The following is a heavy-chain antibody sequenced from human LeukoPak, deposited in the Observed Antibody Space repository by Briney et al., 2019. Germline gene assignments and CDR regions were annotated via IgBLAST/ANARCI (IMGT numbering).Heavy chain of an antibody. CDR2: FSGSGGST. V-gene: IGHV3-23*01. D-gene: IGHD1-26*01. J-gene: IGHJ4*02. CDR1: GFIFSNYA. CDR3: AKDRVGATDY. Sequence: PGGSLRLSCAASGFIFSNYAMSWVRQAPGKGLQWVSAFSGSGGSTYYADSVKGRFTISRDNSRNTLYLQMNSLRAEDTAVYYCAKDRVGATDYWGQGTLVTVSS.